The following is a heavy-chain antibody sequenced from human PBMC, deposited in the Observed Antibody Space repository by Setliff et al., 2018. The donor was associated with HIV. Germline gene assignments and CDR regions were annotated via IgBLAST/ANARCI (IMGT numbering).Heavy chain of an antibody. V-gene: IGHV4-61*02. D-gene: IGHD3-22*01. Sequence: SETLSLTCTVSGVSISSSSYYWTWIRQPAGKGLEWIGRIYTTGSANYNPSLKSRVTISVDTSKNQFSLKLSSVTAADTAVYYCARQDQYDDSGYYVGFYGMDVWGQGTTVTVSS. CDR3: ARQDQYDDSGYYVGFYGMDV. J-gene: IGHJ6*02. CDR1: GVSISSSSYY. CDR2: IYTTGSA.